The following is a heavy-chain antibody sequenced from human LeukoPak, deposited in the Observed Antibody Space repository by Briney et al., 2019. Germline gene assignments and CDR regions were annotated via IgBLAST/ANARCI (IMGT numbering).Heavy chain of an antibody. D-gene: IGHD3-22*01. CDR1: GYTLTELS. J-gene: IGHJ3*02. V-gene: IGHV1-24*01. CDR2: FDPEDGET. CDR3: ATASITMIVVVITTPRVDAFDI. Sequence: GASVKVSCTVSGYTLTELSMHWVRQAPGKGLEWMGGFDPEDGETIYAQKFQGGVTMTEDTSTDTAYMELSSLRSEDTAVYYCATASITMIVVVITTPRVDAFDIWGQGTMVTVSS.